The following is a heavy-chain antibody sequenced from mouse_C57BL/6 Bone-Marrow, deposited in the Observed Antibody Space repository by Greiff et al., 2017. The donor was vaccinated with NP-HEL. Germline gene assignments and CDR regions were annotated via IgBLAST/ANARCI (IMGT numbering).Heavy chain of an antibody. CDR3: AREGQLRLQHYYAMDY. J-gene: IGHJ4*01. Sequence: QVQLQQPGAELVMPGASVKLSCKASGYTFTSYWMHWVKQRPGQGLEWIGEIDPSDSYTNYNQKFKGKSTLTVDKSSSTAYMQLSSLTSEDSAVYYCAREGQLRLQHYYAMDYWGQGTSVTVSS. CDR2: IDPSDSYT. V-gene: IGHV1-69*01. CDR1: GYTFTSYW. D-gene: IGHD3-2*02.